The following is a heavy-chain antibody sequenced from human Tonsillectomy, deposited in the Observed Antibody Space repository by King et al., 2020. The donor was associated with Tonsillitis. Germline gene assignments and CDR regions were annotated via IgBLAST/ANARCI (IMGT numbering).Heavy chain of an antibody. Sequence: VQLVESGGGVVQPGRSLRLSCAASGFTFSNYAMHWVRQAPGKGLEWVAVISYDGTNKYYADSVKGRFTISRDNSKNTLYLEMNSLRAEDTALYYCAREAEAYYYGSGNSYYFDYWGQGTLVTVSS. CDR1: GFTFSNYA. CDR2: ISYDGTNK. CDR3: AREAEAYYYGSGNSYYFDY. V-gene: IGHV3-30*01. D-gene: IGHD3-10*01. J-gene: IGHJ4*02.